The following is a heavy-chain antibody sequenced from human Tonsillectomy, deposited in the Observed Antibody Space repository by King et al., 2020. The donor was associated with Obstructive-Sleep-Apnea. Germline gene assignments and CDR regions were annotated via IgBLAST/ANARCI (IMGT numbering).Heavy chain of an antibody. V-gene: IGHV1-18*04. CDR2: ISAYNGNT. J-gene: IGHJ6*02. CDR1: GYTFTSYG. Sequence: VQLVESGAEVKKPGASVKVSCKASGYTFTSYGISWVRQAPGQGLEWMGWISAYNGNTNYAQKLQGRVTMTTDTSTSTAHMELWSLRSDDTAVYYCARDTLYYDSSGYYPNYYNGMDVWGQGTTVTVSS. CDR3: ARDTLYYDSSGYYPNYYNGMDV. D-gene: IGHD3-22*01.